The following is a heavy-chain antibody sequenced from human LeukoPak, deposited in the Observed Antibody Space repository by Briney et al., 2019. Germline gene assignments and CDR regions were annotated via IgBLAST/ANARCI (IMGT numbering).Heavy chain of an antibody. CDR2: IYTSGST. D-gene: IGHD3-22*01. CDR3: ASQYYYDSSGYYSYYYYMDV. Sequence: PSETLSLTCTVSGGSISSGSYYWSWIRQPAGKGLEWIGRIYTSGSTNYNPSLKSRVTISVDTSKNQFSLKLSSVTAADTAVYYCASQYYYDSSGYYSYYYYMDVWGKGTTVTVSS. V-gene: IGHV4-61*02. CDR1: GGSISSGSYY. J-gene: IGHJ6*03.